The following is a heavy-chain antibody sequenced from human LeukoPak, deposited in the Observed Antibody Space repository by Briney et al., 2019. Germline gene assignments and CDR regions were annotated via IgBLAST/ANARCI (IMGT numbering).Heavy chain of an antibody. J-gene: IGHJ4*02. Sequence: PGGSLRLSCAASGFTFSSYGMHWVRQAPGKGLEWVAFIRYDGSNKYYADSVKGRFTISRDNSKNTLYLQMNSLRAEDTAVYYCAKMGVWFGKLLIDYWGQGTLVTVSS. D-gene: IGHD3-10*01. CDR3: AKMGVWFGKLLIDY. V-gene: IGHV3-30*02. CDR2: IRYDGSNK. CDR1: GFTFSSYG.